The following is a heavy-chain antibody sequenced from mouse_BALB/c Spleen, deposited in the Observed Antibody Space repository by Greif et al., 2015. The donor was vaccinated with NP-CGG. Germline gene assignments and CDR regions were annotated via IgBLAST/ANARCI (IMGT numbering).Heavy chain of an antibody. CDR1: GYTFSSYW. V-gene: IGHV1-9*01. D-gene: IGHD2-3*01. Sequence: QVQLQQSGAELMKPGASVKISCKATGYTFSSYWIEWVKQRPGHGLEWIGEILPGSGSTNYNEKFKGKATFTADTSSNTAYMQLSSLTSEDSAVYYCARVEGYYVFDYWGQGTTLTVSS. CDR2: ILPGSGST. J-gene: IGHJ2*01. CDR3: ARVEGYYVFDY.